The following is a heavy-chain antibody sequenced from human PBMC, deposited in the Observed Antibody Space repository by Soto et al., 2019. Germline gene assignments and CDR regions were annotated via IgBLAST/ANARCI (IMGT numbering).Heavy chain of an antibody. CDR1: GYSISSSSYY. CDR3: ARRPRVVVVAAAYYFDY. CDR2: IYYSGST. Sequence: SDTPSLTFTVSGYSISSSSYYWCWILQPPGKGLEWIGSIYYSGSTYYNPSLKSRVTISVDTSKNQFSLKLSSVTAADTAVYYCARRPRVVVVAAAYYFDYWGQGTLVTVSS. V-gene: IGHV4-39*01. D-gene: IGHD2-15*01. J-gene: IGHJ4*02.